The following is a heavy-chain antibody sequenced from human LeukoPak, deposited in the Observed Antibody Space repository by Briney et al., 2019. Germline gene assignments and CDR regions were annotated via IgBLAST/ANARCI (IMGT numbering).Heavy chain of an antibody. J-gene: IGHJ4*02. D-gene: IGHD6-19*01. V-gene: IGHV3-30*18. CDR3: ANIAVAGTDY. Sequence: GGSLRLSCAASGFTFSSYSMNWVRQAPGKGLEWVAVISYDGSNKYYADSVKGRFTISRDNSKNTLYLQMNSLRAEDTAVYYCANIAVAGTDYWGQGTLVTVSS. CDR1: GFTFSSYS. CDR2: ISYDGSNK.